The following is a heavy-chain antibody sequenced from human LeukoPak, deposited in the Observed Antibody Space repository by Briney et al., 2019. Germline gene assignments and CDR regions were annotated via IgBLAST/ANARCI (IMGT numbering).Heavy chain of an antibody. CDR3: ARDRYSSSWYVFDY. J-gene: IGHJ4*02. Sequence: RSRGSLRLSCAASGFTFDDYAMHWVRQAPGKGLEWVSGISWNSGSIGYADSVKGRFTIFRDNAKNSLYLQMNSLRAEDMALYYCARDRYSSSWYVFDYWGQGTPVTVSS. CDR1: GFTFDDYA. V-gene: IGHV3-9*03. D-gene: IGHD6-13*01. CDR2: ISWNSGSI.